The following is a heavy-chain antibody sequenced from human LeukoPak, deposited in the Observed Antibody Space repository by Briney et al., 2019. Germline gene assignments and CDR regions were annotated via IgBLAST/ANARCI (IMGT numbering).Heavy chain of an antibody. D-gene: IGHD4-17*01. CDR2: FSSSSSYI. J-gene: IGHJ4*02. CDR3: ARAGYDYGDPGEVLLDY. Sequence: PGGSLRLSCAASGFTFSSYSMNWVRQAPGKGLEWVSSFSSSSSYIYYADSVKGRFTISRDNAKNSLYLQMNSLRAEDTAVYYCARAGYDYGDPGEVLLDYWGQGTLVTVSS. V-gene: IGHV3-21*01. CDR1: GFTFSSYS.